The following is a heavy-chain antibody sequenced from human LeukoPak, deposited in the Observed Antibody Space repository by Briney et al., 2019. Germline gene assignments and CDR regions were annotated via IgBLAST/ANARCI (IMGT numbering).Heavy chain of an antibody. V-gene: IGHV3-7*03. CDR3: ARSSYSSSSSV. J-gene: IGHJ3*01. D-gene: IGHD6-6*01. CDR2: INSDGSEG. CDR1: GFTFSGFW. Sequence: GGSLRLFCAVSGFTFSGFWMSWSRQAPGKGLEWVASINSDGSEGYYADVVKGRFTISRDNAKNSLYLQINSLRAEDTAVYCCARSSYSSSSSVWGQGTMVTVSS.